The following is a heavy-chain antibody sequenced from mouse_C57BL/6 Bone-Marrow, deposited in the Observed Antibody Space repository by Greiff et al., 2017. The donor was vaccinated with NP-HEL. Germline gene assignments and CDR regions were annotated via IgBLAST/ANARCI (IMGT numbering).Heavy chain of an antibody. D-gene: IGHD2-1*01. CDR3: ARFGGNYAHFDY. Sequence: QVQLQQPGAELVKPGASVKLSCKASGYTFTSSWMHWVKQRPGRGLEWIGRIDPNSGGTKYNEKFKGKATLTVDKPSSTAYMQLSSLTSEDSAVYYCARFGGNYAHFDYWGQGTTLTVSS. CDR1: GYTFTSSW. V-gene: IGHV1-72*01. CDR2: IDPNSGGT. J-gene: IGHJ2*01.